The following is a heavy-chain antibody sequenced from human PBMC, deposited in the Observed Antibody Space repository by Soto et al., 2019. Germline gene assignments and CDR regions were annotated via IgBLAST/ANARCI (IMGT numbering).Heavy chain of an antibody. CDR3: ARDQYPNYHYYGMDV. V-gene: IGHV3-30*04. J-gene: IGHJ6*02. CDR1: GFTFSSYA. D-gene: IGHD4-4*01. CDR2: ISYDGRSK. Sequence: GGSLRLSCAASGFTFSSYAMHWVRQAPGKGLEWVAVISYDGRSKYYADSVKGRFTISRDSSKNTLYLQMNSLGAEDTAAYYCARDQYPNYHYYGMDVWGQGTTVTVSS.